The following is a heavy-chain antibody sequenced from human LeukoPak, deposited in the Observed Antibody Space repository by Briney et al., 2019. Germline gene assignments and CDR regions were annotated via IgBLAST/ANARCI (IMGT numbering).Heavy chain of an antibody. CDR3: AKGGLVMTTLFDY. J-gene: IGHJ4*02. V-gene: IGHV3-23*01. CDR1: GFTFSSYA. Sequence: GGSPRLSCAASGFTFSSYAMSWVRQAPGKGLEWVSAISGSGGSTYYADSVKGRFTISRDNSKNTLYLQMNSLRAEDTAVYYCAKGGLVMTTLFDYWGQGTLVTVSS. D-gene: IGHD3-22*01. CDR2: ISGSGGST.